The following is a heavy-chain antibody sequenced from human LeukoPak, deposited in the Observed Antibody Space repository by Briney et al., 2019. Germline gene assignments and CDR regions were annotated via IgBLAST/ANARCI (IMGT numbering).Heavy chain of an antibody. CDR2: ISGSGGST. D-gene: IGHD2-2*01. CDR1: GFTFSSYA. Sequence: GGSLRLSCAASGFTFSSYAMSWVRQAPGKGLEWVSAISGSGGSTYYADSVKGRFTISRDNSKNTLYLQMNRLRAEDTAVYYCAKGKARYCSSTSCQQYNWFDPWGQGTLVTVSS. J-gene: IGHJ5*02. CDR3: AKGKARYCSSTSCQQYNWFDP. V-gene: IGHV3-23*01.